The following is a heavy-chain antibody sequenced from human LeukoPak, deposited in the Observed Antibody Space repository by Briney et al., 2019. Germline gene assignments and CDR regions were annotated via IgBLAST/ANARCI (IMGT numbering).Heavy chain of an antibody. Sequence: ASVKVSCKASGYTFNRYGITWVRQAPGQGLEWMGWISGYNGNTNYAQKVQGRVTMTTDTSTSTAYMELRSLRSDDTAMYYCARDYGYGVTVMISDDYWGQGTLVTVSS. CDR3: ARDYGYGVTVMISDDY. V-gene: IGHV1-18*01. D-gene: IGHD5-12*01. J-gene: IGHJ4*02. CDR1: GYTFNRYG. CDR2: ISGYNGNT.